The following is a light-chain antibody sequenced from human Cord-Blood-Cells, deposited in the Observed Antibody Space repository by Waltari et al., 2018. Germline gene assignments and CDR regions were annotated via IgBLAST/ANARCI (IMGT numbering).Light chain of an antibody. Sequence: DIQMTQSPSTLSASVGYRFTITCRASQSISSWLAWYQQKPGKAPKLLIYDASSVESGVPSRFSGSGSGTEFTLTISSLQPDDFATYYCQQYNSYPWTFGQGTKVEIK. CDR3: QQYNSYPWT. CDR1: QSISSW. V-gene: IGKV1-5*01. CDR2: DAS. J-gene: IGKJ1*01.